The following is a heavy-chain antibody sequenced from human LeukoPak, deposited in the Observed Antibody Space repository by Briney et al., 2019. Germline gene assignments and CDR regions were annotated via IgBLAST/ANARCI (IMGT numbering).Heavy chain of an antibody. CDR2: IYYSGST. D-gene: IGHD4-23*01. Sequence: SETLSLTCTVSGGSISSYYWSWIRQPPGKGLEWIGYIYYSGSTNYNPSLKSRVTISVDTSKNQFSLKLSSVTAADTAVYYCARVGTYGGDDYWGQGSLVTVSS. V-gene: IGHV4-59*01. CDR1: GGSISSYY. J-gene: IGHJ4*02. CDR3: ARVGTYGGDDY.